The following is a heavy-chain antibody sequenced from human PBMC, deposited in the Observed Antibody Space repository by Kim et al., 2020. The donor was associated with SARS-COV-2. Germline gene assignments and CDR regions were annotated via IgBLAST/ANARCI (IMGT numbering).Heavy chain of an antibody. CDR1: GDSISITSYY. J-gene: IGHJ5*02. V-gene: IGHV4-39*01. Sequence: SETLSLTCTVSGDSISITSYYWVWIRQPPGKGLEWIGSIFYTGTTYYNPSLKSRVTISVDTSKNQFFLSLNSVTAADTAMYYCATNRDGSPYRWSDPWG. D-gene: IGHD4-4*01. CDR3: ATNRDGSPYRWSDP. CDR2: IFYTGTT.